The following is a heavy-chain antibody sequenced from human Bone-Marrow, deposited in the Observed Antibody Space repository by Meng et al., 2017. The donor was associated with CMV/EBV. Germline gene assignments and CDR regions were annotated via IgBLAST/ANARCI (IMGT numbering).Heavy chain of an antibody. CDR2: IRYDGGNK. CDR3: ARDLGYCSNGVCRLDWYFDL. Sequence: GGSLRLSCTASGFTLNNYDIHWVRQAPGKGLEWVTFIRYDGGNKYYADSVKGRFTVSRDNSRNMLYLQMNSLRAEDTAVYYCARDLGYCSNGVCRLDWYFDLWGRGTLVAVSS. CDR1: GFTLNNYD. J-gene: IGHJ2*01. D-gene: IGHD2-8*01. V-gene: IGHV3-30*02.